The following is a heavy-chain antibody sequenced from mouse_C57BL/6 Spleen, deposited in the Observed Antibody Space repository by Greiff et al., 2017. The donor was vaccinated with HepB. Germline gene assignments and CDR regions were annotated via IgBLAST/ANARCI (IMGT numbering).Heavy chain of an antibody. CDR1: GFTFNTYA. D-gene: IGHD2-5*01. Sequence: EVQRVESGGGLVQPKGSLKLSCAASGFTFNTYAMHWVRQAPGKGLEWVARIRSKSSNYATYYADSVKDRFTISRDDSQSMLYLQMNNLTTEDTAMYYCVRDHSKRYAMDYWGQGTSVTVSS. CDR3: VRDHSKRYAMDY. CDR2: IRSKSSNYAT. V-gene: IGHV10-3*01. J-gene: IGHJ4*01.